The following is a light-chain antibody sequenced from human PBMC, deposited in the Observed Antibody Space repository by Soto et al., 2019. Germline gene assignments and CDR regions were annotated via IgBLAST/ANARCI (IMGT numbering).Light chain of an antibody. V-gene: IGKV1-9*01. CDR3: QQLNSYPLT. CDR1: QGMASY. J-gene: IGKJ4*01. Sequence: IQLTQSPSPLSASVGDRVTIACRATQGMASYLAWYQQKPGKAPNLLISAASTLQSGVPSRFSGSGSGTDFTLTISSLQPEDFATYYCQQLNSYPLTFGGGTKVEIK. CDR2: AAS.